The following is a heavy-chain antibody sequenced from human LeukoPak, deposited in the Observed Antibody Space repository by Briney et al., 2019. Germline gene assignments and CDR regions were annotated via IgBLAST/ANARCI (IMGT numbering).Heavy chain of an antibody. J-gene: IGHJ5*02. CDR2: IIPIFGTA. CDR3: ARYSSSSGDDWFDP. Sequence: SVKVSCKASGGTFSSYAIRWVRQAPGQGLEWMGRIIPIFGTANYAQKFQGRVTITTDESTSTAYLELSSMSSEDTAVYYCARYSSSSGDDWFDPWGQGTLVTVSS. D-gene: IGHD6-6*01. V-gene: IGHV1-69*05. CDR1: GGTFSSYA.